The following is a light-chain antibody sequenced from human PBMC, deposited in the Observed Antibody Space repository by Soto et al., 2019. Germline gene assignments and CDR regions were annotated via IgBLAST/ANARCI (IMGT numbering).Light chain of an antibody. J-gene: IGLJ1*01. CDR1: SSDVGGYNY. Sequence: QSVLTQPPSASGSPGQSVVISCTGTSSDVGGYNYVSWYQQHPGKAPKLMIYEVNKRPSGVPDRFSGSKSGNTASLTVSGLQAEAEADYYCSSYAGSSNVFGTGPKVTVL. V-gene: IGLV2-8*01. CDR3: SSYAGSSNV. CDR2: EVN.